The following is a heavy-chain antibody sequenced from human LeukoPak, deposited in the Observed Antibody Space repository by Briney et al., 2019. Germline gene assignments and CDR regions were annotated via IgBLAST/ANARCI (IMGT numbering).Heavy chain of an antibody. D-gene: IGHD6-19*01. J-gene: IGHJ5*02. CDR1: GYTFTSYY. CDR3: AREGASGGWEDNWFDP. Sequence: ASVKVSCKASGYTFTSYYMHWVRQAPGQGLEWMGIINPSGGSTSYAQKFQGRVTMTRDMSTSTVYMELSSLRSEDTAVYYCAREGASGGWEDNWFDPWGQGTLVTVSP. CDR2: INPSGGST. V-gene: IGHV1-46*01.